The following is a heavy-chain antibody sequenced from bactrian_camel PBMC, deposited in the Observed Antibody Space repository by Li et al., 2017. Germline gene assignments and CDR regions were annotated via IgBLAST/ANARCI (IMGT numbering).Heavy chain of an antibody. D-gene: IGHD3*01. Sequence: HVQLVESGGGSVQAGGSLRLSCTASGFTLSGSDVVWYRHAGDLCELVASLGSDGRTYYGDDVKGRFTISLDNAKNTLTLQMNSLKPEDTAMYYCAADVRYGCHSGSWLSAQRHNPDFGYWGQGTQVTVS. CDR3: AADVRYGCHSGSWLSAQRHNPDFGY. CDR2: LGSDGRT. V-gene: IGHV3S55*01. CDR1: GFTLSGSD. J-gene: IGHJ6*01.